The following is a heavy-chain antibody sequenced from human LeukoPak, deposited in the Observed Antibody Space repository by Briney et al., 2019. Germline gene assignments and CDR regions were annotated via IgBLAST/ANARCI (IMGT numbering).Heavy chain of an antibody. Sequence: SETLSLTCTVSGGSISSSSYYWGWIRQPPGKGLEGIGSIYYSGSTYYNPSLKSRVTISVDTSKNQFPLKLSSVTAADTAVYYCARRSLVVPAAMRGWGQGTLVTVSS. V-gene: IGHV4-39*01. J-gene: IGHJ1*01. CDR1: GGSISSSSYY. CDR2: IYYSGST. CDR3: ARRSLVVPAAMRG. D-gene: IGHD2-2*01.